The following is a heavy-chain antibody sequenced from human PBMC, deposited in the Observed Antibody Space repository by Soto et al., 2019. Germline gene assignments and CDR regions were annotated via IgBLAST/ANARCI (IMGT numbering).Heavy chain of an antibody. CDR2: TYYRSKWYN. CDR3: ARDWRIAAAGLWVYFDY. CDR1: GDSVSSNSAA. Sequence: SQTLSLTCXISGDSVSSNSAAWNWIRQSPSRGLEWLGRTYYRSKWYNDYAVSVKSRITINPDTSKNQFSLQLNSVTPEDTAVYYCARDWRIAAAGLWVYFDYWGQGTLVTVSS. D-gene: IGHD6-13*01. V-gene: IGHV6-1*01. J-gene: IGHJ4*02.